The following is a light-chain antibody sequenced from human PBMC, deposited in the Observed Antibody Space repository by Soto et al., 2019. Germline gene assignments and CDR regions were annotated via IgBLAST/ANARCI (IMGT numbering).Light chain of an antibody. CDR1: QSISSW. J-gene: IGKJ1*01. Sequence: DIRITQSPSPRSSSVGDTVTITWRASQSISSWLAWYQQKPGKAPKLLIYDASSLESGVPSRFSGSGSGTEFTLTISSLQPDDFATYYCQQYNSYFWTFGQGTKVDIK. CDR2: DAS. CDR3: QQYNSYFWT. V-gene: IGKV1-5*01.